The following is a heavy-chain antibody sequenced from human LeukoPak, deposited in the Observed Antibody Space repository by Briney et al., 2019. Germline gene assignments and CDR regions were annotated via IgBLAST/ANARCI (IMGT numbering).Heavy chain of an antibody. CDR1: AYSSTSYC. J-gene: IGHJ4*02. CDR3: ARQDNSYAYPYNFDY. Sequence: GESLKISCKASAYSSTSYCISWVGQMPGKRREWMGWIDPSDSYSCYSPSFQGHVIISADKSSNTDYLQWSSLKASDTAMYYCARQDNSYAYPYNFDYWGQGTLVTVSS. D-gene: IGHD5-18*01. V-gene: IGHV5-10-1*01. CDR2: IDPSDSYS.